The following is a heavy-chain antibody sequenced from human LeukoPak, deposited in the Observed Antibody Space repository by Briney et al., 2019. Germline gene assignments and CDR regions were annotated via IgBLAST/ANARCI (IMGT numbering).Heavy chain of an antibody. J-gene: IGHJ4*02. CDR2: IYYSGST. CDR3: ASRVRYYYDSSGYERFFDY. Sequence: SETLSLTCTVSGGSISSSSYYWGWIRQPPGKGLELIGSIYYSGSTYYNPSLKSRVTISVDTSKNQFSLKLSSVTAADTAVYYCASRVRYYYDSSGYERFFDYWGQGTLVTVSS. CDR1: GGSISSSSYY. D-gene: IGHD3-22*01. V-gene: IGHV4-39*01.